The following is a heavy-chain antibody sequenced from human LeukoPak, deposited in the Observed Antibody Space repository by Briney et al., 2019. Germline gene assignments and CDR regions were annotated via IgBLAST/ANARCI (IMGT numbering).Heavy chain of an antibody. CDR2: IYTSGST. CDR1: GGSISSYY. D-gene: IGHD2-15*01. Sequence: PSETLSLTCTVSGGSISSYYWSWIRQPAGKGLEWIGRIYTSGSTNYNPSLKSRVTMSVDTSKNQFSLKLSSVTAADTAVYYCARDMHVVAVLANYYYMDVWGKGTTVTISS. CDR3: ARDMHVVAVLANYYYMDV. V-gene: IGHV4-4*07. J-gene: IGHJ6*03.